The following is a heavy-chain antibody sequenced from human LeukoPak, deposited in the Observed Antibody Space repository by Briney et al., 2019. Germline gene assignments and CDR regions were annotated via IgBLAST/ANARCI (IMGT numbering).Heavy chain of an antibody. Sequence: SGTLSLTCAVSGGSITSNNWWNWVRQPPGKGLEWIGYIYYSGSTNYNPSLRSRVTISVATSKNQFSLKLNSVTATDTAVYYCARTTEGYCRSTSCYGFYYSYYMDVWGKGTTVTVSS. J-gene: IGHJ6*03. V-gene: IGHV4-4*02. D-gene: IGHD2-2*01. CDR2: IYYSGST. CDR3: ARTTEGYCRSTSCYGFYYSYYMDV. CDR1: GGSITSNNW.